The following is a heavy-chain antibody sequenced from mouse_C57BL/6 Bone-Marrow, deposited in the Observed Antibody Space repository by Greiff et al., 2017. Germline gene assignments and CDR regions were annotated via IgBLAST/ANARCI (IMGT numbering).Heavy chain of an antibody. J-gene: IGHJ3*01. V-gene: IGHV14-4*01. Sequence: EVKLMESGAELVRPGASVKLSCTASGFNIKDDYMHWVKQRPEQGLEWIGWIDPENGDTEYASKFQGKATITADTSSNTAYLQLSSLTSEDTAVYYCTTKAYGSSPFAYWGQGTLVTVSA. D-gene: IGHD1-1*01. CDR2: IDPENGDT. CDR1: GFNIKDDY. CDR3: TTKAYGSSPFAY.